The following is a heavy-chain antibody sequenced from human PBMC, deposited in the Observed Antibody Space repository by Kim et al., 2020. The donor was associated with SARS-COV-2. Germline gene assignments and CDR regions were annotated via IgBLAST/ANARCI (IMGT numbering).Heavy chain of an antibody. V-gene: IGHV3-15*01. CDR1: GFTMNNAY. Sequence: GGSLRLSCEASGFTMNNAYMTWVRQAPGKGLEWVGRIRANSDGGTIDYAAPVTGRFTISRDDSKNTLFLQINSLNTEDTAVYYCTTGPRGGSPVDYWGRGTLVTVSS. D-gene: IGHD3-16*01. CDR3: TTGPRGGSPVDY. CDR2: IRANSDGGTI. J-gene: IGHJ4*02.